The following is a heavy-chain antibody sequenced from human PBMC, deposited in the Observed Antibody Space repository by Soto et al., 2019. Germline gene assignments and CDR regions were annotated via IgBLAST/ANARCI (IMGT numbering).Heavy chain of an antibody. V-gene: IGHV4-34*01. D-gene: IGHD2-15*01. CDR2: INHSGST. J-gene: IGHJ6*02. CDR1: GGSFSGYY. Sequence: QVQLQQWGAGLLKPSETLSLTCAVYGGSFSGYYWSWIRQPPGKGLEWIGEINHSGSTNYNPSLKSRVTISGDPSKNQFSLKLSSVTAADTAVYYCARGQRYCSGGSCSPNYYYYGMDGWGQGTTVTVSS. CDR3: ARGQRYCSGGSCSPNYYYYGMDG.